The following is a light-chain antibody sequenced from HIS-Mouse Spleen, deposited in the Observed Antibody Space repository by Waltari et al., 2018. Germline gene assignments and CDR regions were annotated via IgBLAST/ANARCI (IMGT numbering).Light chain of an antibody. CDR1: SSDVGGYNY. Sequence: QSALTQPRSVSGSPGQSVTISCTGTSSDVGGYNYVSWYQQHPGKAPKLLIYDVGKRPSGVPDRFSGSKSGNTASLTISGLQAEDEADYSCCSYAGSYTLVFGGGTKLTVL. CDR2: DVG. J-gene: IGLJ2*01. CDR3: CSYAGSYTLV. V-gene: IGLV2-11*01.